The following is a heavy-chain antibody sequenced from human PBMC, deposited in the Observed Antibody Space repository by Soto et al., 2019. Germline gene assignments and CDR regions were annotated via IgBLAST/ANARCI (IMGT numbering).Heavy chain of an antibody. CDR3: ARGRSFRLVGVPLDS. J-gene: IGHJ4*02. Sequence: SETLSLTCGVPGFSIQTSYSWGWIRQPPGKGLEWIGLISHSGRAISHPSFASRATISLDTTNNAFSLTLKSVTAADTSVYYCARGRSFRLVGVPLDSWGQGTLVTVSS. D-gene: IGHD3-16*02. CDR1: GFSIQTSYS. CDR2: ISHSGRA. V-gene: IGHV4-38-2*01.